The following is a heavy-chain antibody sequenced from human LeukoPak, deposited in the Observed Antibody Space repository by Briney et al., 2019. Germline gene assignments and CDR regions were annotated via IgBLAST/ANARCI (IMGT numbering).Heavy chain of an antibody. CDR2: IYYSGST. CDR3: ARDYRGGYNWFDP. J-gene: IGHJ5*02. CDR1: GGSISSSSYY. Sequence: SETLFLTFTVSGGSISSSSYYWGWIRQPPGKGLEWIGSIYYSGSTYYNPSLKSRVTISVDRSKNQFSLKLSSVTAADTAVYYCARDYRGGYNWFDPWGQGTLVTVSS. D-gene: IGHD1-14*01. V-gene: IGHV4-39*07.